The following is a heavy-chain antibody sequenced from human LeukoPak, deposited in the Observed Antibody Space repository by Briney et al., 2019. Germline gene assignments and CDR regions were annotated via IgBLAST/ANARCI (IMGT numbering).Heavy chain of an antibody. D-gene: IGHD3-10*01. CDR2: VYTTGGT. CDR3: AGREF. CDR1: GRSISSYY. J-gene: IGHJ4*02. V-gene: IGHV4-4*07. Sequence: SETLSLTCTVSGRSISSYYWSWTRQPAGKGLEWIGRVYTTGGTNYNPSFRSRVTMSVDTSKNQFSLKLTSVTAADTAVYYCAGREFWGRGTLVTVSS.